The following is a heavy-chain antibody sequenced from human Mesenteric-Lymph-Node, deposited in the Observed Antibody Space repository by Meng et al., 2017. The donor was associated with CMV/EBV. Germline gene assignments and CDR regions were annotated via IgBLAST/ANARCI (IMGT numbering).Heavy chain of an antibody. J-gene: IGHJ4*02. CDR1: GGTFSDYA. Sequence: AGGTFSDYAISWVRQAPGQGLEWMGKIMPILRSASYAQNFQGRITITADESTSTAYMELSSLRSEDTAMYYCARGSFSADCRFDYWGQGTLVTVSS. CDR2: IMPILRSA. CDR3: ARGSFSADCRFDY. D-gene: IGHD2-21*02. V-gene: IGHV1-69*15.